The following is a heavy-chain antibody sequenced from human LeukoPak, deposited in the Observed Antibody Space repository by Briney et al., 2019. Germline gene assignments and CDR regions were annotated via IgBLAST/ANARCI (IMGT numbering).Heavy chain of an antibody. CDR1: GFTFSSYG. D-gene: IGHD6-19*01. J-gene: IGHJ4*02. Sequence: GRSLTLSCAASGFTFSSYGMQWVRQAPGKGLEWVAVIWYDGSNKYYAASVKGRFTISRDNSKNTLYLQMNSLRAEDTAVYYCTGSIAVAGTIDYWGQGTLVTVSS. V-gene: IGHV3-33*01. CDR3: TGSIAVAGTIDY. CDR2: IWYDGSNK.